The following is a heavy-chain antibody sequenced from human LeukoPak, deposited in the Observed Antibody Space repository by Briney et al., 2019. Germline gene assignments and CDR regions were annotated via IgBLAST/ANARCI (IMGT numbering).Heavy chain of an antibody. V-gene: IGHV3-30*02. CDR3: AKVSCPNCANCTNGVCYANWFDP. Sequence: PGGSLRLSCAASGFTFSSYGMHWVRQAPGKGLEWVAFIRYDGSNKYYADSVKGRFTISRDNSKNTLYLQMNSLRAEDTAVYYCAKVSCPNCANCTNGVCYANWFDPWGQGTLVTVSS. D-gene: IGHD2-8*01. J-gene: IGHJ5*02. CDR1: GFTFSSYG. CDR2: IRYDGSNK.